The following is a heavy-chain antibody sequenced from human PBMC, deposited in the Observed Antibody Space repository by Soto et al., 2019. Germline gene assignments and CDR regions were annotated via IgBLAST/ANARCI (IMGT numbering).Heavy chain of an antibody. CDR1: GFTVSSSY. Sequence: EVQLVESGGGLVQPGGSLRLSCAASGFTVSSSYMTWVRQAPGKGLGWVSVIYSGGNTYYADSVKGRWTISRDNSKNTPHLQKNGLSTEDTAVYYCGRELYTDPPLDYWGQGTLVTVSS. J-gene: IGHJ4*02. CDR3: GRELYTDPPLDY. V-gene: IGHV3-66*01. D-gene: IGHD5-18*01. CDR2: IYSGGNT.